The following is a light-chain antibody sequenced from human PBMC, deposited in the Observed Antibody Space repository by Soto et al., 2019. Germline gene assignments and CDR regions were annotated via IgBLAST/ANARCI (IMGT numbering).Light chain of an antibody. Sequence: QSALTQPASLSGSPGQSITISCTGTSSDIGAYDYVSWFQQHPGKAPKLMISEVNNRPSGVSNRFSGSKSGNTAYLTISGLQVEDEAEYYCLSHTGSRTLFGGGTKLTVL. CDR2: EVN. J-gene: IGLJ3*02. CDR3: LSHTGSRTL. V-gene: IGLV2-14*01. CDR1: SSDIGAYDY.